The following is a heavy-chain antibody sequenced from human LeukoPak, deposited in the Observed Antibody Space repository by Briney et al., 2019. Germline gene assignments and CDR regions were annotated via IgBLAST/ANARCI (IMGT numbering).Heavy chain of an antibody. CDR2: ISGSGHST. D-gene: IGHD5-24*01. Sequence: PGGSLRLSCAASGFTFSDYYMSWIRQAPGKGLEWVSSISGSGHSTYYADSVKGRFTISRDNSKNTLYLQMNSLRAEDTAVYYCAKDPVEMAAISYFDYWGQGTLVTVSS. CDR1: GFTFSDYY. V-gene: IGHV3-23*01. J-gene: IGHJ4*02. CDR3: AKDPVEMAAISYFDY.